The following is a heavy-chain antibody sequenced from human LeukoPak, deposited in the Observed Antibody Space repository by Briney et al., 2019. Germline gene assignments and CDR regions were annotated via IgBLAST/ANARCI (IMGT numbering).Heavy chain of an antibody. CDR1: GGSISNYY. D-gene: IGHD6-13*01. CDR3: ARQIASPGTAGFDF. V-gene: IGHV4-4*07. Sequence: SETLSLTCTVSGGSISNYYWSWIRQPAGKGLEWIGRIYSTGSTNYNPSLKSRVTMSVDTSKNQFSLRLRSVTAADTAVYYCARQIASPGTAGFDFWGQGALVTVSS. J-gene: IGHJ4*02. CDR2: IYSTGST.